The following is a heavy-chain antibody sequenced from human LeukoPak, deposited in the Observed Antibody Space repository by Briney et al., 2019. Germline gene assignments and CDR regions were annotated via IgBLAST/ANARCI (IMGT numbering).Heavy chain of an antibody. CDR3: AFSVGATMGFDY. J-gene: IGHJ4*02. Sequence: ASVKVSCKASGYTFTGYYMHWVRQAPGQGLEWMGWINPNSGGTNYAQKFQGRVTMTRDTSISAAYMELSRLRSDDMAVYYCAFSVGATMGFDYWGQGTLVTVSS. CDR1: GYTFTGYY. CDR2: INPNSGGT. V-gene: IGHV1-2*02. D-gene: IGHD1-26*01.